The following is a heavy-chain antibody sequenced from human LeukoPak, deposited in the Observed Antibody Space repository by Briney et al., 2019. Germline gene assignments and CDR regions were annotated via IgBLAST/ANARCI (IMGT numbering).Heavy chain of an antibody. CDR1: GGSISSGDYY. J-gene: IGHJ3*02. Sequence: PSETLSLTCTVSGGSISSGDYYWSWIRQPPGEGLEWIGYVYYSGSTSYNPSLRSRVSISVDTSKNQLSLKLSSVTAADSAVYYCARGDCSSTSCFYYNAFDIWGQGTMVTVSS. CDR3: ARGDCSSTSCFYYNAFDI. CDR2: VYYSGST. D-gene: IGHD2-2*01. V-gene: IGHV4-61*08.